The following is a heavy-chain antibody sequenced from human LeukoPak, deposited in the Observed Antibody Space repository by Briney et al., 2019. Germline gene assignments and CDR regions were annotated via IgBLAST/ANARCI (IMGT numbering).Heavy chain of an antibody. V-gene: IGHV4-59*01. J-gene: IGHJ6*02. CDR2: IYYSGST. CDR3: ARVGGTNYYYYGMDV. D-gene: IGHD1-26*01. Sequence: PSETLSLTCTVSGGALSNYYWSWIRPPPGEGLGWVGYIYYSGSTNYNPSLKSRVTISVDTSKNQFSLKLSSVTAADTAVYYCARVGGTNYYYYGMDVWGQGTTVTVSS. CDR1: GGALSNYY.